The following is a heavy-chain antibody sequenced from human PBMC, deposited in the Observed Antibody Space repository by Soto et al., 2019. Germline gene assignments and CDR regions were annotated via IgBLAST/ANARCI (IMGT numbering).Heavy chain of an antibody. D-gene: IGHD5-18*01. Sequence: QVQLVHSGAEVKKPGASVRVSCKASGYTFRYFYIQWVRQAPGQGLELMGWIKPNNGGTNYAQQFKGRVTMTRDTYIRTAYKERTRLRSDETVVYNCARSVYTSGRGPRWFDAWGQGTLVTVPT. CDR3: ARSVYTSGRGPRWFDA. CDR2: IKPNNGGT. J-gene: IGHJ5*02. V-gene: IGHV1-2*02. CDR1: GYTFRYFY.